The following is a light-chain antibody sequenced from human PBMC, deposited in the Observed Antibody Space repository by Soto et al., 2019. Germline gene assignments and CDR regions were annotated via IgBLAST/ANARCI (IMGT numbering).Light chain of an antibody. CDR2: EVS. V-gene: IGLV2-8*01. CDR1: SSDVGGYNY. Sequence: QSALTQPASVSGSPGQSITISCTGTSSDVGGYNYVSWYQQHPGKAPKLMIYEVSKRPSGVPDRFSCSKSANTASLTVSGLQAEDEADYYCNSYAGSNNWVFGGGTKLTVL. J-gene: IGLJ3*02. CDR3: NSYAGSNNWV.